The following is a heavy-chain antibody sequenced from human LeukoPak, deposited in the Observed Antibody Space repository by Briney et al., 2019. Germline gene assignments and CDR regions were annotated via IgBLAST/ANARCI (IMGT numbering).Heavy chain of an antibody. CDR1: GFTFSSYW. Sequence: GGSLRLSCAASGFTFSSYWMSWVRQAPGKGLEWVANIKQDGSEKYYVDSVKGPFTISRDNAKNSLYLQMNSLRAEDTAVYYCAREESLLRYFDWLLSGDGNWFDPWGQGTLVTVSS. J-gene: IGHJ5*02. D-gene: IGHD3-9*01. CDR3: AREESLLRYFDWLLSGDGNWFDP. CDR2: IKQDGSEK. V-gene: IGHV3-7*03.